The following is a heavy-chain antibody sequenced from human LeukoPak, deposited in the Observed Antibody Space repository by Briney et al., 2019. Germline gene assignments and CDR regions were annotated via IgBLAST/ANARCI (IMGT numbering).Heavy chain of an antibody. CDR1: GFTFSSYG. V-gene: IGHV3-73*01. CDR2: TRSKANSYAT. J-gene: IGHJ5*02. D-gene: IGHD4-17*01. Sequence: GGSLILSCAASGFTFSSYGMHWVRQASGEGLEWVGRTRSKANSYATAYAASVKGRFTISRDDSKNTAYLQMNSLKTEDTAVYYCAYGWFDPWGQGTLVTVSS. CDR3: AYGWFDP.